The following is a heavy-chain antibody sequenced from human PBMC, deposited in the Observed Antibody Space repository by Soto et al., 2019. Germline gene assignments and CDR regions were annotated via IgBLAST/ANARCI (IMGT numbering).Heavy chain of an antibody. D-gene: IGHD3-22*01. CDR3: ARTQYYYDSSGYYRLMFFDY. CDR2: IYYSGST. Sequence: PSETLSLTCTVSGVSISSYYWSWIRQPPGKGLEWIGYIYYSGSTNYNPSLKSRVTISVDTSKNQFSLKLSSVTAADTAVYYCARTQYYYDSSGYYRLMFFDYWGQGTLVTVSS. CDR1: GVSISSYY. J-gene: IGHJ4*02. V-gene: IGHV4-59*01.